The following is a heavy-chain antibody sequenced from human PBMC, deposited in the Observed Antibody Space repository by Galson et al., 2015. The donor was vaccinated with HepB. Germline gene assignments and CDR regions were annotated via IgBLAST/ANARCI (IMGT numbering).Heavy chain of an antibody. CDR2: IGSSGRT. CDR1: GFPFSNFA. Sequence: SLRLSCAASGFPFSNFAMNWVRQAPGKGLEWVSEIGSSGRTIYADSVRGRFTISRDNSEHTLYLQMNGLRAEDTATYYCARMSGRQLGNYYVKTWGQGTLVTVSS. CDR3: ARMSGRQLGNYYVKT. D-gene: IGHD3-10*02. V-gene: IGHV3-23*01. J-gene: IGHJ4*02.